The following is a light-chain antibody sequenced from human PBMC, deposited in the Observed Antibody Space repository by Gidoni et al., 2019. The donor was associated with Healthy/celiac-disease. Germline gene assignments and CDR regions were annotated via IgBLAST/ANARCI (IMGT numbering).Light chain of an antibody. CDR1: QSISSW. CDR3: QHHFGT. CDR2: KAS. V-gene: IGKV1-5*03. Sequence: DIQMTQSPSTLSASVGDRVTITGRASQSISSWLAWYQQKPGKAPKLLIYKASSLESGVPSRFSGSGSGTEFTLTISSLQPDDFATYYCQHHFGTFXQXTKVEIK. J-gene: IGKJ1*01.